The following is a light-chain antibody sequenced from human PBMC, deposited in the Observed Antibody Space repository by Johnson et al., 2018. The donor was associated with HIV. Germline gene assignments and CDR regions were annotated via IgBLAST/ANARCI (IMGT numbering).Light chain of an antibody. J-gene: IGLJ1*01. CDR2: DNN. V-gene: IGLV1-51*01. CDR1: SCDIGNNY. CDR3: GTWDSGLSAGNV. Sequence: QSVLTQPPSVSAAPGQKVTISCSGSSCDIGNNYVSWHQQLPGTAPKLLIYDNNNRSSGIPDRISGSKSGTSATLGITRLQTGDEADDYCGTWDSGLSAGNVFGTGPKVTVL.